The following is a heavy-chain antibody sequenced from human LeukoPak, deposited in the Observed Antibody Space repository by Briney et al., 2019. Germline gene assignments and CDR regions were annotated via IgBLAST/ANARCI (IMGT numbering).Heavy chain of an antibody. CDR3: ARERCSSTSCYFVFGYYYYYMDV. Sequence: SETLSLTCAVYGGSFSGYYWSWIRQPPGKGLERIGEINHSRSTNYNPSLKSRVTISVDTSKNQFSLKLSFVTAADTAVYYCARERCSSTSCYFVFGYYYYYMDVWGKGTTVTVSS. CDR2: INHSRST. CDR1: GGSFSGYY. V-gene: IGHV4-34*01. J-gene: IGHJ6*03. D-gene: IGHD2-2*01.